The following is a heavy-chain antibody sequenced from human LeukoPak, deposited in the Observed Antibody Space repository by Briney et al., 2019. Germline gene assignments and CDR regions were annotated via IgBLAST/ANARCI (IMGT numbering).Heavy chain of an antibody. CDR3: ARQTRGPRNWFDP. CDR2: INPNSGGT. V-gene: IGHV1-2*02. CDR1: GYTFTGYY. Sequence: ASVKVSCKASGYTFTGYYMHWVRQAPGQGLEWMGWINPNSGGTNYAQKFQGRATMTRDTSISTAYMELSRLRSDDTAVYYCARQTRGPRNWFDPWGQGTLVTVSS. J-gene: IGHJ5*02.